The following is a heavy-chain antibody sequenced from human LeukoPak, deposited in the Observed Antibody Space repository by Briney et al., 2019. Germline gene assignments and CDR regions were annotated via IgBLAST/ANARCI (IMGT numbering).Heavy chain of an antibody. CDR1: GFTFSSYG. CDR2: IRYDGSNK. D-gene: IGHD3-22*01. J-gene: IGHJ6*03. V-gene: IGHV3-30*02. CDR3: AKDRITMIDPYMDV. Sequence: AGGSLRLSCAASGFTFSSYGMHWVRQAPGKGLEWVAFIRYDGSNKYYADSVKGRFTISRDNSKNTLYLQMNSLRAEDTAVYYCAKDRITMIDPYMDVWGKGTTVTVSS.